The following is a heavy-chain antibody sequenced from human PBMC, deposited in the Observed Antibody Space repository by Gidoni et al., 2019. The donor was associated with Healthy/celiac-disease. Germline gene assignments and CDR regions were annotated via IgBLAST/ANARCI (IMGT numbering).Heavy chain of an antibody. D-gene: IGHD2-8*01. CDR1: GFTFSSYS. J-gene: IGHJ3*02. CDR3: ARDRYCTNGVCYWGAFDI. Sequence: EVQLVESGGGLVKPGGSLRLSCAAPGFTFSSYSMHWVRQAPGKGLEWVSSISSSSSYIYYAHSVKGRFTISRDNAKNSLYLQMNSLRAEDTAVYYCARDRYCTNGVCYWGAFDIWGQGTMVTVSS. V-gene: IGHV3-21*01. CDR2: ISSSSSYI.